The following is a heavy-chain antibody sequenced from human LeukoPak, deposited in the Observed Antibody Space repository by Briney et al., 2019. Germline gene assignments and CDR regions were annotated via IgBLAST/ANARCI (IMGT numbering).Heavy chain of an antibody. CDR1: GGSISSYY. CDR2: IYYSGST. V-gene: IGHV4-59*12. Sequence: SETLSLTCTVSGGSISSYYWSWIRQPPGKGLEWIGYIYYSGSTNYNPSLKSRVTISVDTSKNQFSLKLSSVTAADTAVYYCARDPPYSNYVSDSAFDIWGQGTMVTVSS. D-gene: IGHD4-11*01. CDR3: ARDPPYSNYVSDSAFDI. J-gene: IGHJ3*02.